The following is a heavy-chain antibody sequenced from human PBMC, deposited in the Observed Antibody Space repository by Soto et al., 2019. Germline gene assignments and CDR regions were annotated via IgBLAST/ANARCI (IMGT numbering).Heavy chain of an antibody. CDR1: GYTFTSYD. J-gene: IGHJ4*02. CDR2: VNPNSGNT. V-gene: IGHV1-8*01. Sequence: QVQLVQSGADVKKPGASVKVSCKASGYTFTSYDINWMRQASGQGVEWMGWVNPNSGNTGYAQKFQGRVTMTRDTSINTAYMELSSLTYEDTAVYYSARNLWEAGDFDYWGQGTLVTVSS. CDR3: ARNLWEAGDFDY. D-gene: IGHD1-26*01.